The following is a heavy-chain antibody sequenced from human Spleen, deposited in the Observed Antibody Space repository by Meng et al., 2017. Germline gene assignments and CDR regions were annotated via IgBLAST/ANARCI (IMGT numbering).Heavy chain of an antibody. CDR3: ARGPTTMAHDFDY. CDR1: GGSFSDYT. CDR2: INHSGST. V-gene: IGHV4-34*01. D-gene: IGHD4-11*01. Sequence: QAQLQRWGGGRLKPSETLSLTCVVSGGSFSDYTGSWIRQPPGKGLEWIGEINHSGSTNYNPSLESRATISVDTSQNNLSLKLSSVTAADSAVYYCARGPTTMAHDFDYWGQGTLVTVSS. J-gene: IGHJ4*02.